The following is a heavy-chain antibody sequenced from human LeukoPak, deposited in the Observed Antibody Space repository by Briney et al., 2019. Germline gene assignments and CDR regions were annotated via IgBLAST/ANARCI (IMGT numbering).Heavy chain of an antibody. J-gene: IGHJ4*02. CDR2: IYHSGVT. CDR3: ARFIRYFDWPAIDY. D-gene: IGHD3-9*01. Sequence: PSETLSLTCTVSGYSISSGYYWGWIRQPPGKGLEWIGSIYHSGVTYYKPSLKSRVTISVDTSKNQLSLKVTSVTAADTAVYYCARFIRYFDWPAIDYWGQGTLVTVSS. CDR1: GYSISSGYY. V-gene: IGHV4-38-2*02.